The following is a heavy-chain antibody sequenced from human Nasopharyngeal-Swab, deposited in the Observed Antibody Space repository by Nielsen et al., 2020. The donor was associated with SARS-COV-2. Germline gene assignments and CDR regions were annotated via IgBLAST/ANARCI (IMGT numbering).Heavy chain of an antibody. V-gene: IGHV1-2*04. D-gene: IGHD3-3*01. Sequence: ASVKVSCKASGYTFTGYYMHWVRQAPGQGLEWMGWINPNSGGTNYAQKFQGWVTMTRDTSISTAYMELSRLRSDDTAVYYCARAGRITIFEGAYGMDVWGQGTTVTVSS. J-gene: IGHJ6*02. CDR1: GYTFTGYY. CDR3: ARAGRITIFEGAYGMDV. CDR2: INPNSGGT.